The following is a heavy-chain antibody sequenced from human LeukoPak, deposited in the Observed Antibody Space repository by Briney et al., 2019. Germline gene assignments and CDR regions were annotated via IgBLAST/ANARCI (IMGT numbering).Heavy chain of an antibody. J-gene: IGHJ4*02. CDR2: IYLGDSDT. Sequence: GESLKISCKGSGYRFTSYWIGWVRQMPGKGLEWMGIIYLGDSDTRYSPSSQGQVTMSVDKSISTAYLQWSSLKASDTAMYYCARQLYDSSGYYLDYWGQGTLVTVSS. CDR1: GYRFTSYW. D-gene: IGHD3-22*01. V-gene: IGHV5-51*01. CDR3: ARQLYDSSGYYLDY.